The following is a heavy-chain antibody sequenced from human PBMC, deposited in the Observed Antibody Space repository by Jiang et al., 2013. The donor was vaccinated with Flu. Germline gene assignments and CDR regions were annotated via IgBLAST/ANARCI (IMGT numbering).Heavy chain of an antibody. Sequence: GAEVKKPGASVKISCKASGYTITSYQIHWVRQAPGQGLEWMGLIDPSGGSTSYAERFQGRVTLTRDTSTNTVYMELSSLRIEDTAVYYCAKNRRRMDVWGQGTTVTVSS. V-gene: IGHV1-46*01. CDR1: GYTITSYQ. J-gene: IGHJ6*02. CDR2: IDPSGGST. CDR3: AKNRRRMDV.